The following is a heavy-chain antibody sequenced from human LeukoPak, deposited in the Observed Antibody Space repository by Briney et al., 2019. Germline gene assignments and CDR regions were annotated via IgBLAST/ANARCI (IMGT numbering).Heavy chain of an antibody. CDR1: GDSFSSVTDY. CDR2: GDYSGGT. V-gene: IGHV4-39*07. J-gene: IGHJ4*02. Sequence: SETLSLTCTVSGDSFSSVTDYWAWIRQPPGKGLEWIASGDYSGGTYYNPSLESRVAISADMSKNQFSLKLTSVTGADTAVYYCAGERGEEYSSGWYYFDYWGQGTLVTVSS. CDR3: AGERGEEYSSGWYYFDY. D-gene: IGHD6-19*01.